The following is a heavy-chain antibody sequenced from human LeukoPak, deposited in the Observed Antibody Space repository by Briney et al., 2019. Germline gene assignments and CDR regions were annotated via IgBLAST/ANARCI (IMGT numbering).Heavy chain of an antibody. CDR3: AKDQSGGLDY. Sequence: SETLSLTCTVSGASISRGGFFWNWVRQHPGKALEWIGYINYSGTTFRNPSLQSRVSISVDTSKNQFSLNVTSMTVADTAVYFCAKDQSGGLDYWGQGVLVTVSS. CDR2: INYSGTT. V-gene: IGHV4-31*03. CDR1: GASISRGGFF. D-gene: IGHD3-10*01. J-gene: IGHJ4*02.